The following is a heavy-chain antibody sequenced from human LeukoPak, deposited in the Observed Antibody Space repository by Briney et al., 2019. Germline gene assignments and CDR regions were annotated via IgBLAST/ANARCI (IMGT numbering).Heavy chain of an antibody. CDR2: IAYSGST. D-gene: IGHD5-12*01. J-gene: IGHJ6*02. CDR3: ARRADRVSGYDGYYYYGMDV. CDR1: GVSISGNYYF. V-gene: IGHV4-39*01. Sequence: SETLSLTCNVSGVSISGNYYFWGWIRQPPGKGLEWIGSIAYSGSTYYNPSLKSRVTIFADTSKNQFSLRLTSVTAADTAVYYCARRADRVSGYDGYYYYGMDVWGQGTTVTVSS.